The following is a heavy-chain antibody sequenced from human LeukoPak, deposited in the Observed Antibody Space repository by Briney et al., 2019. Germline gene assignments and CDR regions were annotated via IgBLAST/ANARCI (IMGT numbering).Heavy chain of an antibody. CDR2: ISGIGDTT. D-gene: IGHD6-19*01. V-gene: IGHV3-23*01. Sequence: GGSLRLSCAASGFSFSTYGMGWVRQAPGKGLEWVSSISGIGDTTYYADSVKGRFTISRDNAKNSLYLQMNSLRAEDTAVYYCARGSGYSSGWYFRNWFDPWGQGTLVTVSS. CDR3: ARGSGYSSGWYFRNWFDP. J-gene: IGHJ5*02. CDR1: GFSFSTYG.